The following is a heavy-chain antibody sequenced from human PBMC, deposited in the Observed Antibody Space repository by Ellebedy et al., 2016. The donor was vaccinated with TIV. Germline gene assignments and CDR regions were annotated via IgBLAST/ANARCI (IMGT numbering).Heavy chain of an antibody. V-gene: IGHV4-39*07. CDR1: GGSIKSDPYY. CDR2: IYSSGLN. J-gene: IGHJ4*02. CDR3: ARAPLYYDSSGPADY. D-gene: IGHD3-22*01. Sequence: MPSETLSLTCTVSGGSIKSDPYYWGWIRQPQGKGLEWIGSIYSSGLNFSSPSLKSRVTISVDTSTNQFSLNLSSVTAADTAVYYCARAPLYYDSSGPADYWGQGTLVTVSS.